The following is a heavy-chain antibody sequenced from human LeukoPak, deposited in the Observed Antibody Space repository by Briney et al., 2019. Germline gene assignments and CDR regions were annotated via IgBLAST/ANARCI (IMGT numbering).Heavy chain of an antibody. CDR1: GYTFTSYG. J-gene: IGHJ4*02. Sequence: ASVKVSCKASGYTFTSYGISWVRQAPGQGLEWMGWISAYNGNTNYAQKLQGRVTMPTDTSTSTAYMELRSLRSDDTAVYYCARVSHGMVRGVMVYWRPGTLVTVSS. V-gene: IGHV1-18*01. D-gene: IGHD3-10*01. CDR2: ISAYNGNT. CDR3: ARVSHGMVRGVMVY.